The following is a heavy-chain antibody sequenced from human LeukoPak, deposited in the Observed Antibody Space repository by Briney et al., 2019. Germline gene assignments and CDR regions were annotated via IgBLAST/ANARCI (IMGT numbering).Heavy chain of an antibody. CDR3: ARDEFVRVGATYVNYFDY. V-gene: IGHV1-69*05. CDR2: IIPIFGTA. D-gene: IGHD1-26*01. Sequence: SVKVSCKASGGTFSSYAISWVRQAPGQGLEWMGRIIPIFGTANYAQKFQGRVTINTDESTSTAYMELSSLRSEDTAVYYCARDEFVRVGATYVNYFDYWGQGTLVTVSS. CDR1: GGTFSSYA. J-gene: IGHJ4*02.